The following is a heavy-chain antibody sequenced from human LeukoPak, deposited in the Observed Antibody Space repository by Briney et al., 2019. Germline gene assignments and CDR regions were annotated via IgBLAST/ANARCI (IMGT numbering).Heavy chain of an antibody. Sequence: SETLSLTCTVSGGSINSSSYYWGWIRQPPGKGLEWIRSIYYSGSTYYNPSLESRVTISVDTSKNQFSLKMSSVTAADTAVYYCARGYLGGNKGNWFDPWGQGTLVTVSS. CDR2: IYYSGST. CDR3: ARGYLGGNKGNWFDP. D-gene: IGHD4-23*01. CDR1: GGSINSSSYY. J-gene: IGHJ5*02. V-gene: IGHV4-39*01.